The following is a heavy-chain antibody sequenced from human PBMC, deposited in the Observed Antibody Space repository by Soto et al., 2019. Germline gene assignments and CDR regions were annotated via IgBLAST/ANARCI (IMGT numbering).Heavy chain of an antibody. V-gene: IGHV4-61*08. J-gene: IGHJ4*02. Sequence: SETLSLTCTVSGGSISSGGYYWSWIRQHPGKGLEWIGYIYYSGSTNYNPSLKSRVTISVDTSKNQFSLKLSSVTAAGTAVYYCARHGKQKLVHFDYWGQGTLVTVSS. CDR3: ARHGKQKLVHFDY. CDR1: GGSISSGGYY. CDR2: IYYSGST. D-gene: IGHD6-13*01.